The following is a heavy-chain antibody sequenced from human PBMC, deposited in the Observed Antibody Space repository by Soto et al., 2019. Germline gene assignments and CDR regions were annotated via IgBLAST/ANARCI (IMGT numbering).Heavy chain of an antibody. CDR3: ARRPKRGSYSWCFDY. Sequence: QLQLQESGPGLVKPSETLSLTCTVSGGSITSIAYYWGWIRQPPGKGLEWLGYIYYSGSASSNPSLKSRVTMSVDTSTNPFSLKLSSVTAADTAVYYCARRPKRGSYSWCFDYWGQGTLVTVSS. D-gene: IGHD1-26*01. J-gene: IGHJ4*02. V-gene: IGHV4-39*01. CDR2: IYYSGSA. CDR1: GGSITSIAYY.